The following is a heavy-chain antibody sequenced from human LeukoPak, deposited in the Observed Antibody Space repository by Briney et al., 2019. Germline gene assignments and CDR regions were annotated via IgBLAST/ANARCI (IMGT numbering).Heavy chain of an antibody. V-gene: IGHV3-11*01. CDR1: GFSLSDYY. CDR3: ARRTIITHGGFDY. Sequence: GGSLRLSCAVSGFSLSDYYMTWLRQVPGKGLEWISYITATGSTTYYADSLKGRLTISRDTAKRFVYLQMNSLRVDDTAVYYCARRTIITHGGFDYWGQGTLVTVSS. CDR2: ITATGSTT. J-gene: IGHJ4*02. D-gene: IGHD3-10*01.